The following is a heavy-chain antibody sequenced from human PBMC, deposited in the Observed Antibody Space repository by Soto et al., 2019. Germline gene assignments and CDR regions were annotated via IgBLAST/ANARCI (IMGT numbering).Heavy chain of an antibody. D-gene: IGHD6-19*01. CDR2: ISSSGSTI. CDR1: GFTFSDYY. J-gene: IGHJ6*03. V-gene: IGHV3-11*01. Sequence: QVQLVESGGGLVKPGGSLRLSCAASGFTFSDYYMRWIRQAPGKGLEWVSYISSSGSTIYYADSVKGRFTISRDNAKNSLYLQMNSLRAEDTAVYYCARRYLGSGWYLGEISYYYMDVWGKGTTVTVSS. CDR3: ARRYLGSGWYLGEISYYYMDV.